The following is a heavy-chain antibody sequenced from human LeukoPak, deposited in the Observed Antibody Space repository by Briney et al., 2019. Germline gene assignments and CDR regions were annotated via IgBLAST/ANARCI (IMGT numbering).Heavy chain of an antibody. Sequence: PSETLSLTCTVSGYSISSGYYWGWIRPPPGKGLEWIGSIYHSGSTYYNPSLRSRVTISVDTSKNQFSLKLSSVTAADTAVYYCVRGQQLEYFQHWGQGTLVTVSS. J-gene: IGHJ1*01. CDR1: GYSISSGYY. V-gene: IGHV4-38-2*02. D-gene: IGHD6-13*01. CDR2: IYHSGST. CDR3: VRGQQLEYFQH.